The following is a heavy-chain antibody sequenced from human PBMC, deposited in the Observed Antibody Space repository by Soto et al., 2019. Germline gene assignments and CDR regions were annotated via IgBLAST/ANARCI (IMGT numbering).Heavy chain of an antibody. Sequence: XGSLRLSCAASGFTFGDYGMHWVRQVPGKALEWVSLISWDGENTFYADSVKGRFTISRDSSRNYLYLQMNGLRSEDSALYYCGNDFDLDGYSYYIDHWGQGSLVTVSS. J-gene: IGHJ4*02. V-gene: IGHV3-43*01. D-gene: IGHD5-18*01. CDR2: ISWDGENT. CDR3: GNDFDLDGYSYYIDH. CDR1: GFTFGDYG.